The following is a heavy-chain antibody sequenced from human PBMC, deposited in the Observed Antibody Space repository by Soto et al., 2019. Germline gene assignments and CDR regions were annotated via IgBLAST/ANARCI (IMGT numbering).Heavy chain of an antibody. D-gene: IGHD3-3*01. J-gene: IGHJ4*02. V-gene: IGHV3-66*01. CDR3: ARARRHDFLATHLDY. CDR2: IYSGGST. Sequence: GGSLRLSCAASGFTVSSSYMSWVRQAPGKGLEWVSVIYSGGSTYYADSVKGRFTISRDNSKNTLYLQMNSLRAEDTAVYYCARARRHDFLATHLDYWGQGTLVTVSS. CDR1: GFTVSSSY.